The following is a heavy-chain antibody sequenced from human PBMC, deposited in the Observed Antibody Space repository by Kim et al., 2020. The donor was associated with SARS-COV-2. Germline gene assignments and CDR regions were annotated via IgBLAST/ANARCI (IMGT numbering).Heavy chain of an antibody. CDR3: ARGGASDVGATSNPSSYFCAMGV. Sequence: SVKVSCKASGDTSSRYGLSWVRQGAGQGLEWMGGIIPMFGTTNYAQKCQGRVTITADEFTNTAYMELRSLRSEDMVMYYCARGGASDVGATSNPSSYFCAMGVRGEGSMVSVSS. V-gene: IGHV1-69*13. CDR2: IIPMFGTT. J-gene: IGHJ6*01. D-gene: IGHD1-26*01. CDR1: GDTSSRYG.